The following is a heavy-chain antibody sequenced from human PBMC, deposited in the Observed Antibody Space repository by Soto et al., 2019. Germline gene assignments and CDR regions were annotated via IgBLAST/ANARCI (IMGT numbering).Heavy chain of an antibody. J-gene: IGHJ4*02. Sequence: GGSLRLSCAASGFTVSSNYMSWVRQAPGKGLEWVSVIYSGGSTYYADSVKGRFTISRDNSKNTLYLQMNSLRAEDTAVYYCARAGGSGWYDFDYWGQGTLVTVSS. D-gene: IGHD6-19*01. CDR3: ARAGGSGWYDFDY. V-gene: IGHV3-53*01. CDR1: GFTVSSNY. CDR2: IYSGGST.